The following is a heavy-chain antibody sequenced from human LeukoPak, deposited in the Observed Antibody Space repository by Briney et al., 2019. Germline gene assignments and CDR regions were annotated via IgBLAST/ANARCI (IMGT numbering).Heavy chain of an antibody. V-gene: IGHV4-4*07. CDR1: GGSISSYY. Sequence: SETLSLTCTVSGGSISSYYWSWIRQPAGKGLEWIGRIYTSGSTNYNPSLKSRVTMSVDTSKNQFSLELSSVTAADTAVYYCARGSYYYDSSGYYYDYFDYWGQGTLVTVSS. D-gene: IGHD3-22*01. CDR3: ARGSYYYDSSGYYYDYFDY. CDR2: IYTSGST. J-gene: IGHJ4*02.